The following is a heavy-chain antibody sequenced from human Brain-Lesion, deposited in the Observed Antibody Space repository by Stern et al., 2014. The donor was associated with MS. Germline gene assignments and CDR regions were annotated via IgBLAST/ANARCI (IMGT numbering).Heavy chain of an antibody. D-gene: IGHD2-2*01. J-gene: IGHJ6*02. V-gene: IGHV4-61*02. CDR1: GGSISSGGYY. CDR3: ARGRVVPGFQYYATDV. Sequence: VQLLQSGPGLVKPSQTLSLSCTVSGGSISSGGYYWSWIRQPAGKGLEWIGRIFNSGSTSYTPSLKSRVTISIDTSKNQFPLRLTSMTAADTAVYYCARGRVVPGFQYYATDVWGQGTTVIVSS. CDR2: IFNSGST.